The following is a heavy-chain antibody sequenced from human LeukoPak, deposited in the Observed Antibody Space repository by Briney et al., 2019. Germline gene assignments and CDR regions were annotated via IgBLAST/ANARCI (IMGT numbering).Heavy chain of an antibody. CDR3: ATERDYYLKY. V-gene: IGHV3-15*01. J-gene: IGHJ4*02. Sequence: GGSLRLSCAVSRFAFSTAWMSWVRQAPGKGLEWAGRMRSKNDGGATDYAAPVRGRFTVSRDDSINTLYLQMSSLEPEDTAVYYCATERDYYLKYWGQGTQVTVSS. CDR2: MRSKNDGGAT. D-gene: IGHD3/OR15-3a*01. CDR1: RFAFSTAW.